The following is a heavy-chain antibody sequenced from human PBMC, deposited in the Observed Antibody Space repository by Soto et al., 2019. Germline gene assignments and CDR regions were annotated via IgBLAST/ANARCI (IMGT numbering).Heavy chain of an antibody. CDR3: ARDNKAVAGREWYFDL. CDR2: ISSSSSYI. CDR1: GFTFSSYS. V-gene: IGHV3-21*01. J-gene: IGHJ2*01. D-gene: IGHD6-19*01. Sequence: SLRLSCAASGFTFSSYSMNWVRQAPGKGLEWVSSISSSSSYIYYADSVKGRFTISRDNAKNSLYLQMNSLRAEDTAVYYCARDNKAVAGREWYFDLWGRGTLVTSPQ.